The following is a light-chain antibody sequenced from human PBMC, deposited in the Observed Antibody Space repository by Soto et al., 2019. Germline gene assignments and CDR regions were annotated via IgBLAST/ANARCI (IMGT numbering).Light chain of an antibody. CDR3: EPSESSPVT. CDR2: GAS. Sequence: EIVLTQSPCTLSLSPGERATLSCRASQSVSSSYLAWYQHKPGQAPRLLIYGASSRATGIPDRFSGSGSGTDLTLTIGRLEPEDFAVYYCEPSESSPVTFGPGTKVDIK. CDR1: QSVSSSY. J-gene: IGKJ3*01. V-gene: IGKV3-20*01.